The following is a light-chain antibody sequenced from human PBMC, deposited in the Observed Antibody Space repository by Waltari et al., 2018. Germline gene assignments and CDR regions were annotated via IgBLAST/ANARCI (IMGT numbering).Light chain of an antibody. CDR1: QTINTY. Sequence: DIQMTQSPSSLSASVGDRVTITCRTSQTINTYLHWYQQKPGRAHKLLNYAASSLQSGVPSRFGRSGSCTDFTLTISSLHPEDFGTYFCQQTYSVPRTFGQVTRVEIK. V-gene: IGKV1-39*01. CDR2: AAS. CDR3: QQTYSVPRT. J-gene: IGKJ1*01.